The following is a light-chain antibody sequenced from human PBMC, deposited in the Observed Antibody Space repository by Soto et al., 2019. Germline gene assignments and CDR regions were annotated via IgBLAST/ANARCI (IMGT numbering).Light chain of an antibody. V-gene: IGLV1-40*01. CDR3: QSYDSSLIRF. J-gene: IGLJ1*01. CDR2: GDN. Sequence: QAVVTQPPSVSGAPGQRITISCTGSGSNIGAGYDVHWYRQLPGTAPKLLLYGDNNRPSGVPDRFSGSKSGTSASLAITGLQAEDEADYYCQSYDSSLIRFFGTGTKVTVL. CDR1: GSNIGAGYD.